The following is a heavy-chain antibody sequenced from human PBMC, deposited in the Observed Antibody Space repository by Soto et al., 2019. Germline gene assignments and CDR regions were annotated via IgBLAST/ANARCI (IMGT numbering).Heavy chain of an antibody. Sequence: QVQLVQSGAEVKKPGSSVKVSCKASGGTFSSYAISWVRQAPGQGLEWMGGIIPIFGTANYAQKFQGRVTITADESTSTAYMELRSLRSEDTAVYYCARNGIAARPSYYYYYYGMDVWGQGTTVTVSS. CDR1: GGTFSSYA. D-gene: IGHD6-6*01. CDR3: ARNGIAARPSYYYYYYGMDV. J-gene: IGHJ6*02. V-gene: IGHV1-69*01. CDR2: IIPIFGTA.